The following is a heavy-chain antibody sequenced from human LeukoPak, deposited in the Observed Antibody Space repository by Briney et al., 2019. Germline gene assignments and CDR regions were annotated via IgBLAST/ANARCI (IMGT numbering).Heavy chain of an antibody. CDR3: AREWGPAAMAHTLN. J-gene: IGHJ4*02. Sequence: GGSLRLSCVVSGFTFSSYTMNWVRQAPGRGLEWVSSISSGGSYMFYADSVKGRFTISRDNAKNSLYLQMNSLRAEDTAVYYCAREWGPAAMAHTLNWGQGTLVTVSS. CDR2: ISSGGSYM. V-gene: IGHV3-21*01. D-gene: IGHD2-2*01. CDR1: GFTFSSYT.